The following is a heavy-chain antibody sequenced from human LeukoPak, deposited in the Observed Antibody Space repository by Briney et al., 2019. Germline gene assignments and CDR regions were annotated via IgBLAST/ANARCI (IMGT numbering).Heavy chain of an antibody. J-gene: IGHJ4*02. CDR2: ISGSGGST. V-gene: IGHV3-23*01. CDR3: AKRGVVIRVILVGFHKEAYYFDS. Sequence: GGSLRLSCTASGFSFSNYAMSWVRQAPGKGLEWVSAISGSGGSTYYADSVKGRFTISRDNSKNTLHLQMNRLRAEDTAVYFCAKRGVVIRVILVGFHKEAYYFDSWGQGVLVTVSS. D-gene: IGHD3-22*01. CDR1: GFSFSNYA.